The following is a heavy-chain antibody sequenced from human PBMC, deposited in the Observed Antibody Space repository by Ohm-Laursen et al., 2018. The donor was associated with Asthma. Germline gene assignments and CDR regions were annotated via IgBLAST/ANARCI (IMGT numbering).Heavy chain of an antibody. CDR2: INAGNGNT. J-gene: IGHJ6*02. V-gene: IGHV1-3*01. D-gene: IGHD2-2*01. CDR3: ARDRAYCSSTSCHPYYYYYYGMDV. CDR1: GGTFSSYA. Sequence: SVKPSCQASGGTFSSYAISWARQAPGQRLEWMGWINAGNGNTQYSQKLQGRVTITRDTSASTAYMELSSLRSEDTAVYYCARDRAYCSSTSCHPYYYYYYGMDVWGQGTTVTVSS.